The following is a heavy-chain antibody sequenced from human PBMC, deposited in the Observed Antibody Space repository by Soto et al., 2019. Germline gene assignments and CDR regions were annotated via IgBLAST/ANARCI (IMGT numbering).Heavy chain of an antibody. D-gene: IGHD5-12*01. CDR2: ISSSSSYI. CDR1: GFTFSSYS. CDR3: GSLLATILSSDY. V-gene: IGHV3-21*01. Sequence: GGSLRLSCAASGFTFSSYSMNWVRQAPGKGLEWVSSISSSSSYIYYADSVKGRFTISRDNAKNSLYLQMNSLRAEDTAVYYCGSLLATILSSDYWGQGTLVTVSS. J-gene: IGHJ4*02.